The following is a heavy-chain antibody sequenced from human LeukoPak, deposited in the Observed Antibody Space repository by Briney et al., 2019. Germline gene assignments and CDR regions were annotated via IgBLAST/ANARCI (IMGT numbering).Heavy chain of an antibody. D-gene: IGHD2-21*01. Sequence: PSETLSLTCAVYGGSFSGYYWSWIRQPPGKGLEWIGEINHSGSTNYNPSLKSRVTISVDTSKNQFSLKLSSVTAADTAVYYCARGGGAIPYYYYYGMDVWGQGTTVTVSS. CDR2: INHSGST. V-gene: IGHV4-34*01. CDR1: GGSFSGYY. J-gene: IGHJ6*02. CDR3: ARGGGAIPYYYYYGMDV.